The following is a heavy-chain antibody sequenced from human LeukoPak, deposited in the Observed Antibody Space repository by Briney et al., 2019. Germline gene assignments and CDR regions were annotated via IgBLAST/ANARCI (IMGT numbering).Heavy chain of an antibody. V-gene: IGHV1-18*01. Sequence: ASVKVSRKAFGYTFGTSSITWVRQAPGQRLEWMGWISPNNGNTHYAQRVQGRVTLTTDTSTSTAYLALRSLRSDDTAIYYCTRVRDSNNWWGPFDVWGQGTTVTVSS. CDR1: GYTFGTSS. CDR3: TRVRDSNNWWGPFDV. D-gene: IGHD6-13*01. J-gene: IGHJ3*01. CDR2: ISPNNGNT.